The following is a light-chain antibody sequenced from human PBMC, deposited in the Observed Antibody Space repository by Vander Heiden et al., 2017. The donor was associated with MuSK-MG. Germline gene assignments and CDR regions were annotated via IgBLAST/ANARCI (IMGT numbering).Light chain of an antibody. CDR1: SSDVGGYNY. V-gene: IGLV2-14*01. J-gene: IGLJ1*01. Sequence: SALTQPASVSGSPGQSIPISCTGTSSDVGGYNYVSWYQQHPGKAPKLMIYEVSNRPSGVSNRFSGSKSGNTASPTTSGLQAEDEADYYCSSYTSSSTLLYVFGTGTKVTVL. CDR3: SSYTSSSTLLYV. CDR2: EVS.